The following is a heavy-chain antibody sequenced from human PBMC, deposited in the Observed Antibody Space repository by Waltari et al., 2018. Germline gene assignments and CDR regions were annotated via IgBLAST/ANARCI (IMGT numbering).Heavy chain of an antibody. CDR2: IKHSGIT. D-gene: IGHD3-9*01. Sequence: QVQLQQWGAGLLKPSETLSLTCAVYGGSFSGYYWSWIRQPPGKGLEWIGEIKHSGITNYNPTLKSRGTILVDTSKNQFSLKLSSVTAADTAVYYCARLDYDILTGPTLAEPWGQGTLVTVSS. CDR3: ARLDYDILTGPTLAEP. CDR1: GGSFSGYY. V-gene: IGHV4-34*01. J-gene: IGHJ5*02.